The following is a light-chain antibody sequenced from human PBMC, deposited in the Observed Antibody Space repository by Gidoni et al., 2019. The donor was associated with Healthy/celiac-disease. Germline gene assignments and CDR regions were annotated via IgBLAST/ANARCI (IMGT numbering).Light chain of an antibody. V-gene: IGLV2-14*01. J-gene: IGLJ1*01. Sequence: QSALTQPASVSGSPGQSITISCTGTSSDVGGYNYVSWYQQHPGKAPKLMIYDVSNRPSGVSNRFSGSKSGNTASLTISGLQAEDEADYYCSSYTSSSTFLCLFGTGTKVTVL. CDR3: SSYTSSSTFLCL. CDR2: DVS. CDR1: SSDVGGYNY.